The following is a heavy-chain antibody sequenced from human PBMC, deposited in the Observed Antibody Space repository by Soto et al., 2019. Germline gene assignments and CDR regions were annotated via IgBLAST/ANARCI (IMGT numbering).Heavy chain of an antibody. CDR1: GYTFTSYG. V-gene: IGHV1-18*01. CDR3: AREVNYYYYYGMDV. Sequence: QVQLVQSGAEVKKPGASVKVSCKASGYTFTSYGISWVRQAPGQGLELMGWISAYNGNTNYAQKHQGRVTMTTDTSTRQAYKELRSLRSDDTAVYYCAREVNYYYYYGMDVWGQGTTVTVSS. J-gene: IGHJ6*02. CDR2: ISAYNGNT.